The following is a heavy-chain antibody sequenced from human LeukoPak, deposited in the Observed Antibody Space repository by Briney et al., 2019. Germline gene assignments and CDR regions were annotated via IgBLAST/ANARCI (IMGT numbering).Heavy chain of an antibody. CDR3: ARGLHLDYYGSGRVGMDV. J-gene: IGHJ6*03. V-gene: IGHV4-34*01. CDR2: INHSGST. D-gene: IGHD3-10*01. Sequence: SETLSLTCAVYGGSFSGYYWSWIRQPPGKGLEWIGEINHSGSTDYNPSLKSRVTISVDTSMNQFSLKLSSVTAADTAVYYCARGLHLDYYGSGRVGMDVWGKGTTVTVSS. CDR1: GGSFSGYY.